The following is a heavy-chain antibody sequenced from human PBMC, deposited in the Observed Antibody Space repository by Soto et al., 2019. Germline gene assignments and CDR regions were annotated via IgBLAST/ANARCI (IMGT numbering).Heavy chain of an antibody. V-gene: IGHV1-69*01. D-gene: IGHD1-26*01. Sequence: QVQLVQSGAEVKKPGSSVKVSCKASGGTFSSYAISWVRQAPGQGLEWMGGIIPIFGTANYAQKFQGRVTLPADESTSTADMELSSLRSEDTSVYYCARDIVGATPAFDYWGQGPLVTVSS. CDR2: IIPIFGTA. CDR3: ARDIVGATPAFDY. J-gene: IGHJ4*02. CDR1: GGTFSSYA.